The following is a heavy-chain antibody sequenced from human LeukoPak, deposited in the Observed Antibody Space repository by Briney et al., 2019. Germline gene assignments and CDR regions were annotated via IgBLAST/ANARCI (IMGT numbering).Heavy chain of an antibody. CDR3: ARDYLVVRGAKLEDAFDI. J-gene: IGHJ3*02. CDR2: ISAYNGNT. Sequence: ASVKVSCKASGYTFTSYGISWVRQAPGQGLEWMGWISAYNGNTNYAQKLQGRVTMTTDTSTSTAYMELRSLRSDDTAVYYCARDYLVVRGAKLEDAFDIWGQGRMVTVSS. V-gene: IGHV1-18*01. D-gene: IGHD3-10*01. CDR1: GYTFTSYG.